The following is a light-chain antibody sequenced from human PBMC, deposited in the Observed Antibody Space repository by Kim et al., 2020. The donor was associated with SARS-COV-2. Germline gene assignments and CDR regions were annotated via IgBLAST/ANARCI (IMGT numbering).Light chain of an antibody. V-gene: IGKV3-20*01. CDR3: QQYGSSPQT. J-gene: IGKJ1*01. CDR1: QSVSSSY. Sequence: SAGEGATLSCRASQSVSSSYLAWYQQKPGQAPRLLIYGASSRATGIPDRFSGSGSGTDFALTISRLEPEDFAVYYCQQYGSSPQTFGQGTKVDIK. CDR2: GAS.